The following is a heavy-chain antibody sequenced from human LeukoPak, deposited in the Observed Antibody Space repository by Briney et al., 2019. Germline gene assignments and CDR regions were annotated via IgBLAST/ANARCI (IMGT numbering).Heavy chain of an antibody. D-gene: IGHD3-9*01. CDR3: ARYDILTGYYGMDV. Sequence: ASVKVSCKASGYTFITYGMSWVRQAPGQGLEWMGWISAYNGHTNYAQKFQVRVAMTTDTSTNTAYMELRSLRSDDTAVYYCARYDILTGYYGMDVWGQGTTVTVSS. J-gene: IGHJ6*02. CDR2: ISAYNGHT. CDR1: GYTFITYG. V-gene: IGHV1-18*01.